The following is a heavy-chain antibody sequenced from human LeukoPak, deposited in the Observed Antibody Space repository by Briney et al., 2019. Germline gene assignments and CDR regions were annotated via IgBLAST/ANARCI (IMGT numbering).Heavy chain of an antibody. CDR3: ARAYSNSSPFDY. D-gene: IGHD6-6*01. CDR2: INSSGGST. V-gene: IGHV1-46*01. CDR1: GYTFTSYG. J-gene: IGHJ4*02. Sequence: ASVKVSCKASGYTFTSYGISWVRQAPGQGLEWMGIINSSGGSTSYAQKFQGRVTMTRDTSTSTVYMELSSLRSEDTAVYYCARAYSNSSPFDYWGQGALVTVSS.